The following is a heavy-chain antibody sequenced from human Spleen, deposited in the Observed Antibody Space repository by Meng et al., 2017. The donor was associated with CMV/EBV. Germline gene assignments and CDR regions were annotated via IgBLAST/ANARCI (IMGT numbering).Heavy chain of an antibody. CDR1: GYTLNGHY. Sequence: GYTLNGHYIPWVRQADGPGLEWMGWINPNSGNTNCAQKFQGRVTMTRDTSITTAYMELSRLRSDDTAMYYWARDLSSRIAAAEYFQHWGQGTLVTVSS. CDR2: INPNSGNT. CDR3: ARDLSSRIAAAEYFQH. J-gene: IGHJ1*01. V-gene: IGHV1-2*02. D-gene: IGHD6-13*01.